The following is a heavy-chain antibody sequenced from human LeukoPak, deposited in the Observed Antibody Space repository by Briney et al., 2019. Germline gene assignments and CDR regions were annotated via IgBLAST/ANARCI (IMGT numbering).Heavy chain of an antibody. Sequence: PGGSLRLSCETSGLIFSSYGMHWVRQAPGKGLEWVAFIRYDGSHQYYVDSVKGRFTISRDNAKNTLSLQMNSLRAEDTAVYYCAREASSSGWCYLDYWGQGTLVTVSS. D-gene: IGHD6-19*01. J-gene: IGHJ4*02. V-gene: IGHV3-30*02. CDR3: AREASSSGWCYLDY. CDR2: IRYDGSHQ. CDR1: GLIFSSYG.